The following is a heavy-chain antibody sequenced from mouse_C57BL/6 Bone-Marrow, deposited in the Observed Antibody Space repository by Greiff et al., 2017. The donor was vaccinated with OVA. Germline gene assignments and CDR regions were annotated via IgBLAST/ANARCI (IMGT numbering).Heavy chain of an antibody. Sequence: QVQLQQSGAELVKPGASVKISCKASGYAFSSYWMNWVKQRPGKGLEWIGQIYPGDGDTNYNGKFKGKATLTADKSSSPAYMQLSSLTSEDSAVYFCARWGYYYGSREYFEVWGTGTTVTVSS. CDR3: ARWGYYYGSREYFEV. CDR2: IYPGDGDT. J-gene: IGHJ1*03. CDR1: GYAFSSYW. D-gene: IGHD1-1*01. V-gene: IGHV1-80*01.